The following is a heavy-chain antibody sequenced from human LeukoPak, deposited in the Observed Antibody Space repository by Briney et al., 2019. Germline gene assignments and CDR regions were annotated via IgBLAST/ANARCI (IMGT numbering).Heavy chain of an antibody. Sequence: SVKVSCKASGGTFSSYAISWVRQAPGQGLEWMGGIIPIFGTANYAQKFQGRVTMTRNTSISTAYMELSSLRSEDTAVYYCASGVRGTRGNYYYYMDVWGKGTTVTISS. CDR3: ASGVRGTRGNYYYYMDV. J-gene: IGHJ6*03. V-gene: IGHV1-69*05. CDR1: GGTFSSYA. CDR2: IIPIFGTA. D-gene: IGHD3-10*01.